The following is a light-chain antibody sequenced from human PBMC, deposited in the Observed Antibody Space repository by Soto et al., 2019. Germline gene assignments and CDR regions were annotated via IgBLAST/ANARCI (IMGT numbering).Light chain of an antibody. CDR1: QSVSSSY. J-gene: IGKJ5*01. V-gene: IGKV3-20*01. CDR3: QQYGRSPRT. Sequence: EIVLTQSPGTLSLSPGERATLSCMASQSVSSSYLAWYQQKPGQAPRLLIYGASSRATGIPDRFSGSGSGTDFTLTISRLEPEDFAVYYCQQYGRSPRTSGQGTRLDIK. CDR2: GAS.